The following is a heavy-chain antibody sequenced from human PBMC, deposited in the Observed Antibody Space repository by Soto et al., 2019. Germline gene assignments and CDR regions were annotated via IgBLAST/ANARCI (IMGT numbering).Heavy chain of an antibody. Sequence: QVHLLQSGAEMKKPGSSVKVSCTAFGVTFTSYTFNWGRQAPGQRLEWMGRIIPILGMSSSAHNFQGRLTMIADKSTNTSYMVLSSLTSDDTAIYYCARSYGSGSRPFDYWGQGTLVTVSS. CDR2: IIPILGMS. CDR1: GVTFTSYT. J-gene: IGHJ4*02. V-gene: IGHV1-69*02. CDR3: ARSYGSGSRPFDY. D-gene: IGHD3-10*01.